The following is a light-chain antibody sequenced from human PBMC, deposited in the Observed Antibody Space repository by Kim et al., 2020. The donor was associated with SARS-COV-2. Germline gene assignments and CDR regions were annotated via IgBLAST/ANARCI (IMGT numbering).Light chain of an antibody. CDR2: GAS. V-gene: IGKV1-17*01. CDR1: QDIRND. J-gene: IGKJ5*01. CDR3: LQHSTYPIT. Sequence: ASVGDEVTLTWRASQDIRNDLGWDQQNPGRAPKRLIYGASSLANGVPSRFSGSGSGTEFTLTITSVQPEDFATYFCLQHSTYPITFGQGTRLEIK.